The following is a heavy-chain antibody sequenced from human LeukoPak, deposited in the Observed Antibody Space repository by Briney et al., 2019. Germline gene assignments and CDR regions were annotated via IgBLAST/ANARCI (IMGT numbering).Heavy chain of an antibody. J-gene: IGHJ4*02. CDR2: IDHAGTT. Sequence: SETLSLTCTVSGGSISSSSYYWGWIRQPPGKGLEWIGTIDHAGTTFYNVSLKSRVTISVDTPNNQFSLRLNSVGAADTAVYYCARRRDRYNQLDYWGQGTLVTVS. D-gene: IGHD5-24*01. CDR1: GGSISSSSYY. CDR3: ARRRDRYNQLDY. V-gene: IGHV4-39*01.